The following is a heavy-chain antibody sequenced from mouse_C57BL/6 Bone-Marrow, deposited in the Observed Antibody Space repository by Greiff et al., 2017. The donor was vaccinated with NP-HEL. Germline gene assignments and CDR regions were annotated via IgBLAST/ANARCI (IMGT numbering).Heavy chain of an antibody. V-gene: IGHV1-69*01. D-gene: IGHD4-1*01. CDR3: ASNWDGAYLDY. Sequence: VQLQQPGAELVMPGASVKLSCTASGYTFTSYWMHWVKQRPGQGLEWIGEIDPSDSYTNYNQTFKGKSTLTVDKSSSTAYMQLSSLTSEDSAVYYSASNWDGAYLDYWGQGTTLTVSS. CDR1: GYTFTSYW. J-gene: IGHJ2*01. CDR2: IDPSDSYT.